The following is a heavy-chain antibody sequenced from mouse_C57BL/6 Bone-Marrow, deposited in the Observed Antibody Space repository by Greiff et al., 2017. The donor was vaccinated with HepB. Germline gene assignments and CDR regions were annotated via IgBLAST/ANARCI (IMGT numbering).Heavy chain of an antibody. Sequence: VQRVESGAELARPGASVKLSCKASGFTFTSYGISWVKQRTGQGLEWIGEIYPRSGNTYYNEKFKGKATLTADKSSSTAYMELRSLTSEDSAVCFCAAVLLPLFDSWGQGATLTVSS. V-gene: IGHV1-81*01. D-gene: IGHD1-1*01. CDR1: GFTFTSYG. CDR3: AAVLLPLFDS. CDR2: IYPRSGNT. J-gene: IGHJ2*01.